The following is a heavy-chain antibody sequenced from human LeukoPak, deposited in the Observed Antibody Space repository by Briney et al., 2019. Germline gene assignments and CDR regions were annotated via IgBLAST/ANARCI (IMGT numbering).Heavy chain of an antibody. V-gene: IGHV3-30*18. CDR1: GFTFSSYG. J-gene: IGHJ6*02. Sequence: PGGSLRLSCAASGFTFSSYGMHWVRQAPGKGLEWVAVISYDGSNKYYADSVKGRFTISRDNSKNTLYLQMNSLRAEDTAVYYCAKDHERWSSGWFNYYYYYGMDVWGQGTTVTVSS. CDR2: ISYDGSNK. D-gene: IGHD6-19*01. CDR3: AKDHERWSSGWFNYYYYYGMDV.